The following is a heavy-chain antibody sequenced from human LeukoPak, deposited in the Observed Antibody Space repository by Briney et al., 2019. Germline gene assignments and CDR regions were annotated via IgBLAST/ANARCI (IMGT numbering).Heavy chain of an antibody. CDR2: ISAYNRKT. J-gene: IGHJ4*02. V-gene: IGHV1-18*01. CDR1: GYTFSNYG. Sequence: APVKVSCKASGYTFSNYGVSWVRQAPGQGLEWMGWISAYNRKTDYAQKFQGRVTMTTDTSTSTSYMELRSLRSDDTAVYYCARDRSTHDYWGQGTLVTVSS. CDR3: ARDRSTHDY.